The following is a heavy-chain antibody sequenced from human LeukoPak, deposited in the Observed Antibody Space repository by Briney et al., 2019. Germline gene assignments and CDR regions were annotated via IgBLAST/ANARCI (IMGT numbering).Heavy chain of an antibody. CDR3: ARGPGYYDFWSGYPAEYFQH. CDR1: GGSISSYY. CDR2: IYYSGST. V-gene: IGHV4-59*01. J-gene: IGHJ1*01. D-gene: IGHD3-3*01. Sequence: SETLSLTCTVSGGSISSYYWSWIRQPPGKGLEWIGYIYYSGSTNYNPSLKSRVTISVDTSKNQFSLKLSSVTAADTAVYYCARGPGYYDFWSGYPAEYFQHWGQGTLITVSS.